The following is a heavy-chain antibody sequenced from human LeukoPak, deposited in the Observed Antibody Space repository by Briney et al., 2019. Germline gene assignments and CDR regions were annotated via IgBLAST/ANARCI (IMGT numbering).Heavy chain of an antibody. D-gene: IGHD6-19*01. V-gene: IGHV3-48*03. CDR1: GFTFSSYE. Sequence: GGSLRLSCAASGFTFSSYEMNWVRQAPGKGLEWISYISASGTITHYADSVEGRFTISRDNAKNSLYLQMNSLRAEDTAVYYCAGDKTTGGWYEFDYWGQGTLVTVSS. CDR2: ISASGTIT. CDR3: AGDKTTGGWYEFDY. J-gene: IGHJ4*02.